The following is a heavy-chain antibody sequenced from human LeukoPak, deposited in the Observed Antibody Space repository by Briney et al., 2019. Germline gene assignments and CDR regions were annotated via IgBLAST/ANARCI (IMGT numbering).Heavy chain of an antibody. V-gene: IGHV4-4*07. CDR3: ARESTIVGATMG. Sequence: PSETLSLTCTVSGDSISIYYWSWIRQIAGKGLEWIGHIYTTGSTTYNPSLRSRVTMSVDTSKNQFSLKLSSVTAADTAVYYCARESTIVGATMGGGQGTLVTVSS. CDR2: IYTTGST. D-gene: IGHD1-26*01. J-gene: IGHJ4*02. CDR1: GDSISIYY.